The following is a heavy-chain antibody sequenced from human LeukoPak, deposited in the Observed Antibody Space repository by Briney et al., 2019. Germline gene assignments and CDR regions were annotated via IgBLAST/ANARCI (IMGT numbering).Heavy chain of an antibody. CDR1: GGTFSSYA. J-gene: IGHJ4*02. D-gene: IGHD3-22*01. CDR2: INPNNGNL. Sequence: ASVKVSCKASGGTFSSYAISWVRQATGQGLEWMGWINPNNGNLGYATPISTAYMELSSLTSGDTAVYYCAREDYYDSGSNDYWGQGTLVTVSS. CDR3: AREDYYDSGSNDY. V-gene: IGHV1-8*02.